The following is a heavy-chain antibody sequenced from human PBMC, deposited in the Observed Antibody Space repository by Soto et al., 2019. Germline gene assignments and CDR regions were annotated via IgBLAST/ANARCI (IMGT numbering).Heavy chain of an antibody. D-gene: IGHD3-3*01. CDR1: GYTFTSYG. CDR3: ARSTYDFWSRYYVWFDP. CDR2: ISAYNGNT. J-gene: IGHJ5*02. V-gene: IGHV1-18*01. Sequence: GASVKVSCKASGYTFTSYGIGWVRQAPGQGLEWMGWISAYNGNTNYAQKLQGRVTMTTDTSTSTAYMELRSLRSDDTAVYYCARSTYDFWSRYYVWFDPWGQGTLVTGSS.